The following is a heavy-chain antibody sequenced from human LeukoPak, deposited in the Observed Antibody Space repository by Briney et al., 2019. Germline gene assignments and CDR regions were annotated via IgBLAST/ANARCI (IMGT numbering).Heavy chain of an antibody. D-gene: IGHD4-17*01. J-gene: IGHJ4*02. CDR1: GFTFSSYG. CDR3: ARGSYGD. Sequence: GGSLRLSCAASGFTFSSYGLHWVRQAPGKGLEWVAVISYDGNNKYYADSVKGRFTISRDNSKNTLYLQMNSLRAEDTAVYYCARGSYGDWGQGTLVTVSS. CDR2: ISYDGNNK. V-gene: IGHV3-30*03.